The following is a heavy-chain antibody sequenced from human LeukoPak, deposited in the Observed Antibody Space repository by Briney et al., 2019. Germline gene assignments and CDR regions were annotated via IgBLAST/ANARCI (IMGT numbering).Heavy chain of an antibody. CDR1: GYTFTSYA. J-gene: IGHJ4*02. V-gene: IGHV1-2*02. D-gene: IGHD3-16*02. Sequence: GASVKVSCKASGYTFTSYAMHWVRQAPGQGLEWMGWINPNTGDTNYAQKFQGRVTMTRDTSISTAYMELSGLRSDDTAVYYCARGTMVRGGLTDDYVWGTSRYNSFDYWGQGTLLIVSS. CDR2: INPNTGDT. CDR3: ARGTMVRGGLTDDYVWGTSRYNSFDY.